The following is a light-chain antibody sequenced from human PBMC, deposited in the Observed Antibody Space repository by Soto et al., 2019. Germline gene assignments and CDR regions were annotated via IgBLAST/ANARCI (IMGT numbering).Light chain of an antibody. Sequence: QSVLTQPPSASGTPGQRVTISCSGSNSNIGSNSVYWYQQLPGTAPKLFIYYNNQRPSGVPDRFSGSRSGTSASLAIVGLRSEDEAVYYCAAWDASLSACVFGNGTKLTVL. J-gene: IGLJ1*01. CDR3: AAWDASLSACV. CDR2: YNN. CDR1: NSNIGSNS. V-gene: IGLV1-47*02.